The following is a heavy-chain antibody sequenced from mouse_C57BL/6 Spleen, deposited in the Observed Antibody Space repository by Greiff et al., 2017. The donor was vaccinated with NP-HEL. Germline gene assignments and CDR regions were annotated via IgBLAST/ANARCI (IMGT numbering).Heavy chain of an antibody. CDR2: ISDGGSYT. V-gene: IGHV5-4*03. Sequence: EVMLVESGGGLVKPGGSLKLSCAASGFTFSSYAMSWVRQTPEKRLEWVATISDGGSYTYYPDNVKGRFTISRDNAKNNLYLQMSHLKSEDTAMYYCAMGAVFDYWGQGTTLTVSS. J-gene: IGHJ2*01. CDR1: GFTFSSYA. CDR3: AMGAVFDY.